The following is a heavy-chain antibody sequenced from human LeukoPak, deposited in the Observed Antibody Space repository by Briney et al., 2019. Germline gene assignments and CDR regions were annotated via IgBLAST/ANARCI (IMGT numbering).Heavy chain of an antibody. J-gene: IGHJ4*02. CDR3: ARYQGLDY. Sequence: GRCLRLSCAASGFTFRGYIMNWVRQASGKGLEWGSFIGTSGNTIYYAESVKVRFTVSRDNAKNSLYLQMNSLRAEDTAVYYGARYQGLDYWGQGTLVIVSS. CDR2: IGTSGNTI. CDR1: GFTFRGYI. V-gene: IGHV3-48*01. D-gene: IGHD2-2*01.